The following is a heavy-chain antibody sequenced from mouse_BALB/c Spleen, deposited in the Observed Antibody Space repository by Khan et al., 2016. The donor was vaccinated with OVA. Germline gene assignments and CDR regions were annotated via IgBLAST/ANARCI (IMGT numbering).Heavy chain of an antibody. CDR3: ARIYGGDFDY. D-gene: IGHD1-1*01. CDR1: GYSITTDYA. J-gene: IGHJ2*01. CDR2: ISYSGNT. V-gene: IGHV3-2*02. Sequence: SGPGLVKPSQSLSLTCTVTGYSITTDYAWNWIRQFPGSKLEWMGHISYSGNTKYNPSLKSRISITRDTSKNQFFLQLKSVTTEETARYYCARIYGGDFDYWGQGTTLTVSS.